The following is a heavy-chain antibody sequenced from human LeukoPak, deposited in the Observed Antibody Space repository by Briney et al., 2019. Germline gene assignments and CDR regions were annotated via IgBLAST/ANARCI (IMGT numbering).Heavy chain of an antibody. V-gene: IGHV1-2*02. J-gene: IGHJ5*02. CDR3: VRDRYCSSTSCLSSWFDP. CDR2: INPNSGGT. Sequence: ASVKVSCKASGYTFSDYYIHWVRQAPGQGLEWMGWINPNSGGTDYAQKFQGRVTMTRDTSISTAYMELSRLRSDDTAVYYCVRDRYCSSTSCLSSWFDPWGRGTLVTVSS. D-gene: IGHD2-2*01. CDR1: GYTFSDYY.